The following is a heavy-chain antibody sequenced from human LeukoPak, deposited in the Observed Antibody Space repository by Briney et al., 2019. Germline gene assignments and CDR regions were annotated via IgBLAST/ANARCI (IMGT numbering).Heavy chain of an antibody. CDR3: ARDSGEYSFGGFWYFDV. D-gene: IGHD5-18*01. CDR1: GFTLSSYW. Sequence: GGSLRLSCAASGFTLSSYWMSWVRQAPGKGLEWVANIKQDGSEKYYVDSVKGRFTISRDNAQNSVYLQMNSLRVEDTAVYYCARDSGEYSFGGFWYFDVWGRGTLVTVSS. J-gene: IGHJ2*01. CDR2: IKQDGSEK. V-gene: IGHV3-7*05.